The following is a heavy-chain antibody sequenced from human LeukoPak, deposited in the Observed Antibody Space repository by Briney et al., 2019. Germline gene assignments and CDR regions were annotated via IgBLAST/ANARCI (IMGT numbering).Heavy chain of an antibody. CDR2: ISGSGGST. D-gene: IGHD3-22*01. Sequence: GGSLRLSCAASGFTFSSYAMSWVRQAPGKGLEWVSAISGSGGSTYYADSVKGRFTISRDNSKNTLYLQMNSLRAEDTAVYYCAKDLRGGYYYSYFDYWGQGTLVTVSS. J-gene: IGHJ4*02. CDR1: GFTFSSYA. V-gene: IGHV3-23*01. CDR3: AKDLRGGYYYSYFDY.